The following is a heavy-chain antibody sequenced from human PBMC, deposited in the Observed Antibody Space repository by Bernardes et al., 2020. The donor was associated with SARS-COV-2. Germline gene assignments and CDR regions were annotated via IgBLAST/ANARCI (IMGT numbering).Heavy chain of an antibody. CDR2: ISGSGFRT. J-gene: IGHJ4*02. CDR1: GFSFHYHG. Sequence: GGSLRLSCAASGFSFHYHGMTWVRQAPGKGLEWVAAISGSGFRTLYSDSVKGRFTISRDNSESTLYLQMNSLGAEDTAVYYCARDATKPKYYDFWSGYYGDWGQGTLVTVSS. V-gene: IGHV3-23*01. D-gene: IGHD3-3*01. CDR3: ARDATKPKYYDFWSGYYGD.